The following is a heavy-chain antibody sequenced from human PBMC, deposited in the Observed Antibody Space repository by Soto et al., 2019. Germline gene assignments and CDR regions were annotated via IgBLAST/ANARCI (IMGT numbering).Heavy chain of an antibody. CDR1: GFPFTSYG. J-gene: IGHJ4*02. D-gene: IGHD3-10*01. V-gene: IGHV3-30*03. Sequence: QVQLVESGGGVVQPGRSLRLSCAGSGFPFTSYGMHWVREGPDKGLEWVAVISYDGSDKYYADSVKGRFTISRDNSKNMLYLQMNSLRPEDTALYYCVGGQYYFDYRGQGNLVILSS. CDR3: VGGQYYFDY. CDR2: ISYDGSDK.